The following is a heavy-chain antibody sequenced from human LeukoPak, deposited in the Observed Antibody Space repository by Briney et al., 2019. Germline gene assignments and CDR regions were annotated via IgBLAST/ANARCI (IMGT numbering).Heavy chain of an antibody. V-gene: IGHV4-34*01. D-gene: IGHD3-16*02. CDR1: GGSFSGYY. CDR2: INHSGST. Sequence: SETLSLTCAVYGGSFSGYYWSWIRQPPGKGLEWIGEINHSGSTNYNPSLKSRVTISVDTSKNQFSLKLSSVTAADTAVYYCAREHREGDYVWGSYRSTSHMFDYWGQGTLVTVSS. J-gene: IGHJ4*02. CDR3: AREHREGDYVWGSYRSTSHMFDY.